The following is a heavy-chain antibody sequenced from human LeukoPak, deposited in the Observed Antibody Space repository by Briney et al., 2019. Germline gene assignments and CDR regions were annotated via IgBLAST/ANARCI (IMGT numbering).Heavy chain of an antibody. CDR2: IIPILGIA. CDR1: GGTFSSYA. D-gene: IGHD4-23*01. CDR3: ARGNGRRTVATDY. V-gene: IGHV1-69*04. J-gene: IGHJ4*02. Sequence: SVKVSCKASGGTFSSYAISWVRQAPGQGLEWMGRIIPILGIANYAQKFQGRVTITADKSTSTAYMELSSLRSEDTAVYYCARGNGRRTVATDYWGQGTLVTVSS.